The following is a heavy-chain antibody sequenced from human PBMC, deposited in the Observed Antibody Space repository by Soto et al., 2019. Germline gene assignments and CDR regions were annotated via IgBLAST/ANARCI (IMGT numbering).Heavy chain of an antibody. CDR1: GGSISSSSYY. V-gene: IGHV4-39*02. J-gene: IGHJ4*02. CDR2: IYYSGST. CDR3: ARDPHYYDFWSGHWFGY. Sequence: SETLSLTCTVSGGSISSSSYYWGWIRQPPGKGLEWIGSIYYSGSTYYNPSLKSRVTISVDTSKNQFSLKLSSVTAADTAVYYCARDPHYYDFWSGHWFGYWGQGTLVTVSS. D-gene: IGHD3-3*01.